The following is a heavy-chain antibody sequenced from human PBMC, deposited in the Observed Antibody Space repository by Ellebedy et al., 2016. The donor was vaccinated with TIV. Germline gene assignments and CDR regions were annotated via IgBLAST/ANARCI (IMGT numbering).Heavy chain of an antibody. D-gene: IGHD3-16*01. Sequence: GGSLRLSXAASGFTFSDYWMNWVRQAPGKGLMWVSHINSDGTRTTYSDSVKGRFAISRDNAKNTLFLQMDSPRVEDTAFYFCARAGEYASHGNDYWGQGILVTVSS. CDR1: GFTFSDYW. V-gene: IGHV3-74*01. CDR3: ARAGEYASHGNDY. CDR2: INSDGTRT. J-gene: IGHJ4*02.